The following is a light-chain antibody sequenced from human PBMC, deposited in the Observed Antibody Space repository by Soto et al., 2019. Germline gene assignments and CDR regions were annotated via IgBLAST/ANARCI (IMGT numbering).Light chain of an antibody. CDR1: QSVSTSY. V-gene: IGKV3-20*01. J-gene: IGKJ5*01. Sequence: EIVFTHSPGTLSLSPGERATLSCRASQSVSTSYVAWYQQKPGQAPRLLIYGASNRATGIPDRFSGSGSGTDFTLTISRLEPEDFAVYYCQQYVGSPPRITFGQGTRLEIK. CDR2: GAS. CDR3: QQYVGSPPRIT.